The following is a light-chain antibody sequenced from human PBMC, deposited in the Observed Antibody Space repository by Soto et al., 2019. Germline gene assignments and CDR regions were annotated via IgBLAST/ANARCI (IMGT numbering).Light chain of an antibody. Sequence: IVLPQSPGTLYLFQGERGTISSRASQSVSSSYLAWYQQKPGQAPSLLIYGASTRATGIPARFSGSGSGTEFTLTINSLQSEDCTVDYCQQYSNWPLAFGGGTKVDIK. V-gene: IGKV3-15*01. CDR3: QQYSNWPLA. J-gene: IGKJ4*01. CDR2: GAS. CDR1: QSVSSSY.